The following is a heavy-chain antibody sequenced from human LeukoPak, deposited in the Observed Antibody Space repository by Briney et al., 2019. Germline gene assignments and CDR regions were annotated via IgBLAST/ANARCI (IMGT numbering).Heavy chain of an antibody. CDR3: SSTPLKIQPAA. CDR1: GFTFSSYG. CDR2: ISYDGSNK. V-gene: IGHV3-30*03. J-gene: IGHJ5*02. Sequence: PGGSLRLACAASGFTFSSYGMHWVCQAPGKGLEWVAVISYDGSNKYYADSVMGRFTISRDNSKNTLYLQMNSLRVEDTGVYYCSSTPLKIQPAAWGQGTLVAVSS. D-gene: IGHD5-18*01.